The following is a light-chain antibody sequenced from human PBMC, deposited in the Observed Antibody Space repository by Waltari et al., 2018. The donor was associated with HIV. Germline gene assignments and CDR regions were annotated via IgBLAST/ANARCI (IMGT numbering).Light chain of an antibody. V-gene: IGLV2-18*01. CDR1: SSDVGSYNR. Sequence: QSPLTQPPSVSGSPGQSVSISCTGSSSDVGSYNRVSWYQQPPGTAPKLIIYEVNNRPSGVPDRFSGSQSGNTASLTISGLQAEDEADYYCSLYTGTTNVLFGGGTKLTVL. CDR3: SLYTGTTNVL. CDR2: EVN. J-gene: IGLJ2*01.